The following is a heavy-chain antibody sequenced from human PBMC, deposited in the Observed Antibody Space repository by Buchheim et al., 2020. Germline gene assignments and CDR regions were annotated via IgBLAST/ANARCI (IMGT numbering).Heavy chain of an antibody. Sequence: EVQLLESGGGLVQPGGSLRLSCAASGFTFSNYAMSWVRQAPGKGLEWVSVISGSGDSSRYADSVKGRFTISRDNSKNTLYLQMNSLIAEDTAVYYCAKDPLITASRVYFDNWGQGTL. J-gene: IGHJ4*02. CDR3: AKDPLITASRVYFDN. D-gene: IGHD6-13*01. CDR2: ISGSGDSS. V-gene: IGHV3-23*01. CDR1: GFTFSNYA.